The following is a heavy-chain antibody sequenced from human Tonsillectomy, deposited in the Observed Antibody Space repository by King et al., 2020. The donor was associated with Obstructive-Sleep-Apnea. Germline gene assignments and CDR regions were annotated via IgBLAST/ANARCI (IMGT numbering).Heavy chain of an antibody. Sequence: QLVQSGAEVKKPGASVKVSCKASGYTFTGYYMHWVRQAPGQGLEWMGWINPNSGGTNYSQKFQGRVTMTRDTSISTAYMELSRLRSDDTAVYYCARDLGYCSSTSCYNWFDTWGQGTLVTVSS. CDR3: ARDLGYCSSTSCYNWFDT. CDR2: INPNSGGT. D-gene: IGHD2-2*01. V-gene: IGHV1-2*02. J-gene: IGHJ5*02. CDR1: GYTFTGYY.